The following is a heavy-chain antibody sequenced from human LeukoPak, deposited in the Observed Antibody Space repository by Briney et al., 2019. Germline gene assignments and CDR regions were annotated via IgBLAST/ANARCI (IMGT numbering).Heavy chain of an antibody. V-gene: IGHV3-7*03. CDR2: VNRDGSET. J-gene: IGHJ6*02. Sequence: PGGSLRLSCAASGFTLSNHWRTWVRQVPGRGPEWVANVNRDGSETYYLDSVKGRFTISKDNAKNSLYLQMNSLRAEDTALYHCARNNGMDVRGQGTTVIVSS. CDR1: GFTLSNHW. CDR3: ARNNGMDV.